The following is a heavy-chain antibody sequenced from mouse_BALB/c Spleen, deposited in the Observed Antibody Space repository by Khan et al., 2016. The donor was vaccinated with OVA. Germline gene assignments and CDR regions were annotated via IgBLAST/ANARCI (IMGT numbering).Heavy chain of an antibody. CDR1: GYSITSNYA. CDR2: ISYSGST. D-gene: IGHD1-1*01. Sequence: EVQLQESGPGLVKPSQSLSLTCTVTGYSITSNYAWSWIRQFPGNKLEWMGNISYSGSTNYNPSLKSRISVTRDTSENPFFLQLNSVTTEDTATYYCARQNYYGYALDYWGQGTSVTVSS. J-gene: IGHJ4*01. V-gene: IGHV3-2*02. CDR3: ARQNYYGYALDY.